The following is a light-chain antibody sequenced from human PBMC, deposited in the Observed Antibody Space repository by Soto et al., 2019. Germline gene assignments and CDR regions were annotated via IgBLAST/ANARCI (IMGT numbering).Light chain of an antibody. CDR3: SSYTTSSTPVL. CDR1: SSDFGFYNY. V-gene: IGLV2-14*01. J-gene: IGLJ2*01. CDR2: EVS. Sequence: QSALTQPASVSGSPGQSITISCTGTSSDFGFYNYVSWYQHHPGKAPKLMIYEVSNRPSGVSYRFSGSKSGNTASLTISGXXAEDEAVYYCSSYTTSSTPVLFGGGTKLTVL.